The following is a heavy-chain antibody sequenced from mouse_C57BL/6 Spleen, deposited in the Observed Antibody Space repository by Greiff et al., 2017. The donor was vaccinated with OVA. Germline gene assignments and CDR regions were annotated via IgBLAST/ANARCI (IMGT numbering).Heavy chain of an antibody. V-gene: IGHV5-17*01. CDR1: GFTFSDYG. J-gene: IGHJ3*01. D-gene: IGHD2-5*01. CDR3: ARGYSNYDFAY. Sequence: DVHLVESGGGLVKPGGSLKLSCAASGFTFSDYGMHWVRQAPEKGLEWVAYISSGSSTIYYADTVKGRFTISRDNAKNTLFLQMTSLRSEDTAMYYCARGYSNYDFAYWGQGTLVTVSA. CDR2: ISSGSSTI.